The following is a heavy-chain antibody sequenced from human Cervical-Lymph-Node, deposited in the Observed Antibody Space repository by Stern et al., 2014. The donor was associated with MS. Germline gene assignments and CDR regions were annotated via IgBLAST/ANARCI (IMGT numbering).Heavy chain of an antibody. D-gene: IGHD2-8*01. V-gene: IGHV3-49*05. CDR3: TRFKMVESWIEYYFDY. CDR2: ISSTAYGGTT. CDR1: GFTFGDYG. Sequence: VQLMQSGGALVKPGRSLRLSCTASGFTFGDYGMRWFRQAPGKGLEWVGLISSTAYGGTTDCAASLEGRVSISRDDSKHIAYLQMNSLKTEDTAVYYCTRFKMVESWIEYYFDYWGHGTQVTVSS. J-gene: IGHJ4*01.